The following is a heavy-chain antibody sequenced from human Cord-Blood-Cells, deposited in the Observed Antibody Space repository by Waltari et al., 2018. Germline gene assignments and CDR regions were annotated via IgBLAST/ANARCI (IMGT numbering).Heavy chain of an antibody. Sequence: QVQLVESGGGVVQPGRSLRLSCAASGFTFSSYPMHWVRQAPGKGLEWVAVISYDGSNKYYADSVKGRFTISRDNSKNTLYLQMNSLRAEDTAVYYCAREREDIAAAGLDYWGQGTLVTVSS. J-gene: IGHJ4*02. D-gene: IGHD6-13*01. CDR2: ISYDGSNK. CDR3: AREREDIAAAGLDY. V-gene: IGHV3-30-3*01. CDR1: GFTFSSYP.